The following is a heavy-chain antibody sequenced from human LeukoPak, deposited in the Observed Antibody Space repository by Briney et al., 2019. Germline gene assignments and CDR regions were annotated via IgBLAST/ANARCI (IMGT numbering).Heavy chain of an antibody. D-gene: IGHD4-23*01. CDR1: GGSFGDYY. CDR3: ARETTVVTPYYYYYMDV. CDR2: INRRGGT. J-gene: IGHJ6*03. V-gene: IGHV4-34*01. Sequence: SETLSLTCDVYGGSFGDYYWTWIRQPPGKGLEWIGEINRRGGTNYNPSLKSRLTISIDTSKNQFSLKLSSVTAADTAVYYCARETTVVTPYYYYYMDVWGKGTTVTVSS.